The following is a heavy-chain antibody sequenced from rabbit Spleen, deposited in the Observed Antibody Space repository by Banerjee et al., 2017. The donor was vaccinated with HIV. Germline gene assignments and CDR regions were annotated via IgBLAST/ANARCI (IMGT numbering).Heavy chain of an antibody. CDR2: IDPVFGIT. J-gene: IGHJ4*01. Sequence: QLEESAGGLVQPGGSLKLSCKASGFTLSSYYMNWVRQAPGKGLEWIGYIDPVFGITYYANWVSGRFSISRENAQNTVLLQMTSLTAADTATYFCTRGGSGWYMGFSLWGPGTLVTVS. CDR1: GFTLSSYY. D-gene: IGHD1-1*01. V-gene: IGHV1S7*01. CDR3: TRGGSGWYMGFSL.